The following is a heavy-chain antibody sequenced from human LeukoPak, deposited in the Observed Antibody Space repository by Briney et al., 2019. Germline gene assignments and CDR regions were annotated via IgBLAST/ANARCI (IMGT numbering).Heavy chain of an antibody. CDR2: ISGSGGST. J-gene: IGHJ4*02. Sequence: TGGSLRLSCAASGFTFSSYAMSWVRQAPGKGLEWVSAISGSGGSTYYADSVKGRFTISRDNSKNTLYLQMNSLRAEDTAVYYCAKEKGLDKWRTYYYDSSGYSRGRHSDYWGQGTLVTVSS. V-gene: IGHV3-23*01. CDR3: AKEKGLDKWRTYYYDSSGYSRGRHSDY. CDR1: GFTFSSYA. D-gene: IGHD3-22*01.